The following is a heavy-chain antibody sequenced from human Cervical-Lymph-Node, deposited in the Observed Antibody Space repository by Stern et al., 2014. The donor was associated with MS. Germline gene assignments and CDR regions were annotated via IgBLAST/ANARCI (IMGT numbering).Heavy chain of an antibody. CDR1: GYTFTNNW. J-gene: IGHJ6*02. V-gene: IGHV5-51*03. Sequence: VQLVESGAEVKKPGESLKISCKGSGYTFTNNWIAWVRQMPGKGLEWMGIIYPDDSEFNYSPSLQGQVPISADKSISTASLQWSSLKAADSAVYYCARPPPRRKWDDPNYGMDVWGQGTTVTVSS. D-gene: IGHD1-1*01. CDR3: ARPPPRRKWDDPNYGMDV. CDR2: IYPDDSEF.